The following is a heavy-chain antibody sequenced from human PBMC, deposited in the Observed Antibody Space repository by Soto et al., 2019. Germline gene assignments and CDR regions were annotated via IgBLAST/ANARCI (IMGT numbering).Heavy chain of an antibody. D-gene: IGHD1-7*01. CDR3: ARDWDSSELFAS. J-gene: IGHJ4*02. CDR1: GASITTYY. CDR2: ISYSGST. Sequence: SETLSLTCSVSGASITTYYWSWIRQPPGKGLEWIGSISYSGSTKYNPSLESRVMISLDTSKNQFSLRLTSVTAADTALYYCARDWDSSELFASGGRGALVTGSS. V-gene: IGHV4-59*01.